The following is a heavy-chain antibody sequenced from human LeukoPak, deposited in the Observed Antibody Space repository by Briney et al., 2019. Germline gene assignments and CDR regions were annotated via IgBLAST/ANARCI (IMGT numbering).Heavy chain of an antibody. Sequence: PGGSLRLSCAASGFTFSSYAMSWVRQAPGKGLKWVSVIYSGGSTYYADSVKGRFTISRDNSKNTLYLQMNSLRAEDTAVYYCARGYSYGHDAFDIWGQGTMVTVSS. CDR1: GFTFSSYA. V-gene: IGHV3-66*01. J-gene: IGHJ3*02. CDR3: ARGYSYGHDAFDI. D-gene: IGHD5-18*01. CDR2: IYSGGST.